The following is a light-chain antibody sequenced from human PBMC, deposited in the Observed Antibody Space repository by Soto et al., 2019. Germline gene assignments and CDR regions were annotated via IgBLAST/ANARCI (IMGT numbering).Light chain of an antibody. CDR2: DAT. V-gene: IGKV3D-20*01. CDR3: QQYGSSPIT. CDR1: QSVSSY. J-gene: IGKJ5*01. Sequence: EIVLTQSPATLSVSPGERATLSCGASQSVSSYLAWYQQKPGQAPRLLIFDATNRATGIPDRFSGSGSGTDFTLTISRLEPEDFAVYYCQQYGSSPITFGQGTRLEIK.